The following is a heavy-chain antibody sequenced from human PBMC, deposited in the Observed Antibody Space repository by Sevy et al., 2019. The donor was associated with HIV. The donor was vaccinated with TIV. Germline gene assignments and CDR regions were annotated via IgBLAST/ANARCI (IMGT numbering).Heavy chain of an antibody. V-gene: IGHV1-69*06. CDR1: GGTFSSYA. D-gene: IGHD1-26*01. Sequence: SSVKVSCKASGGTFSSYAISWVRQAPGQGLEWMGGIIPIFGTANYAQKFQGRVTITADKSTSTAYMELRSLRSEDTAVYYCARDSRSGSRESAFDIWGQGTMVTVSS. CDR2: IIPIFGTA. CDR3: ARDSRSGSRESAFDI. J-gene: IGHJ3*02.